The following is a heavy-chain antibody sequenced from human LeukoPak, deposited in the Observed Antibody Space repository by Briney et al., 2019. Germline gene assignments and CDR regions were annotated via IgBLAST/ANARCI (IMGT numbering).Heavy chain of an antibody. Sequence: PGGSLRLSCAASGFTFSSYAMHWVRQAPGKGLEWVAMTSYDGSNKNYADSVKGRFTMSRDNSKNAVYLQMYSLRPEDTAVYYCAKERSGFSYGYDAFDIWGQGTMVTVSS. CDR3: AKERSGFSYGYDAFDI. D-gene: IGHD5-18*01. J-gene: IGHJ3*02. CDR2: TSYDGSNK. CDR1: GFTFSSYA. V-gene: IGHV3-30*04.